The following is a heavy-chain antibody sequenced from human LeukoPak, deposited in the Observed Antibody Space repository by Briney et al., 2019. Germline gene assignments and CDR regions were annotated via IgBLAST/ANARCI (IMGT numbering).Heavy chain of an antibody. CDR2: ITYTGST. D-gene: IGHD4-17*01. V-gene: IGHV4-59*01. J-gene: IGHJ4*02. CDR3: AREAIRAPLFDY. CDR1: GGSISNYY. Sequence: SETLSLTCTVSGGSISNYYWTWIRQPPGKGLEWIGYITYTGSTDSHTSLKSRVTISADTSKDQFSLKLIAVTAADTAMYYCAREAIRAPLFDYWGQGTLVTVSS.